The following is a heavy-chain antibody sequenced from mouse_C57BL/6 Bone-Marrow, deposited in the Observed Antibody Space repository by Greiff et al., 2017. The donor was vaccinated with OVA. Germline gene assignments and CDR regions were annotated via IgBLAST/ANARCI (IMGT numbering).Heavy chain of an antibody. CDR3: AKGDGSSLYWYFDV. CDR1: GFSLTSYG. Sequence: QVQLQQSGPGLVQPSQSLSITCTVSGFSLTSYGVHWVRQSPGKGLEWLGVIWRGGSTDYNAAFMSRLSITKDNSKSQVFFKMNSLQADDTAIYYCAKGDGSSLYWYFDVWGTGTTVTVSS. D-gene: IGHD1-1*01. J-gene: IGHJ1*03. V-gene: IGHV2-5*01. CDR2: IWRGGST.